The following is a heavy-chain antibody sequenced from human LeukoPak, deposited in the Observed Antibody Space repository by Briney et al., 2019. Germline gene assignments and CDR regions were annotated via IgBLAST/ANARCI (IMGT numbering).Heavy chain of an antibody. Sequence: PSETLSLTCTVSGGSISSYYWSWIRQAPGKGLEWIGYIYYSGSTNYNPSLKSRVTISVDTSKNQFSLKLSSVTAADTAVYYCAIQGYNSYFDYWGQGTLVTVSS. CDR2: IYYSGST. V-gene: IGHV4-59*01. J-gene: IGHJ4*02. CDR1: GGSISSYY. D-gene: IGHD5-24*01. CDR3: AIQGYNSYFDY.